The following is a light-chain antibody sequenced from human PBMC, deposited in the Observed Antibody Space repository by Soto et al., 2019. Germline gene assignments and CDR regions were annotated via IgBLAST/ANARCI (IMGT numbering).Light chain of an antibody. V-gene: IGKV3-20*01. CDR3: QQYGISPIT. J-gene: IGKJ5*01. CDR1: QSVSSSY. CDR2: GAS. Sequence: EMVLTKSPGTLSLSPGERSTLSCMASQSVSSSYLAWYQQKPGQAPRLLIYGASSRATGIPDRFSGSGSGTDFILTISRLEPEDFTVYYCQQYGISPITFGHGRRLEVK.